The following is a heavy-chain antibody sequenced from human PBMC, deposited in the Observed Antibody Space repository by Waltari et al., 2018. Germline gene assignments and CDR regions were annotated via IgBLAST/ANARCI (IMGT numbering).Heavy chain of an antibody. D-gene: IGHD6-13*01. CDR2: IYSSGTT. J-gene: IGHJ4*02. CDR3: ARDLGYSSSWGY. V-gene: IGHV3-53*01. Sequence: EVQLVESGGGLIQPGGSLRLSCAAPAFTVSTTPMTGVRPAPGKGLEWVSLIYSSGTTYYADSVKGRFTISRDISKNTLYLQMNSLRAEDTAVYYCARDLGYSSSWGYWGQGTLVTVSS. CDR1: AFTVSTTP.